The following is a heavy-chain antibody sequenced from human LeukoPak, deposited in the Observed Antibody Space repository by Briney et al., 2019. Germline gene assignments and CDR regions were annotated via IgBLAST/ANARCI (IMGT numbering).Heavy chain of an antibody. Sequence: ASVKVSCKASGYTFTSYDINWVRQATGQGLEWMGWMNPNSGNTGYAQKFQGRVTMTRNTSISTAYMELSSLRSEDTAVYYCAREALLWFGELLLGYNWFDPWGQGTLVTVSS. CDR1: GYTFTSYD. V-gene: IGHV1-8*01. CDR3: AREALLWFGELLLGYNWFDP. J-gene: IGHJ5*02. D-gene: IGHD3-10*01. CDR2: MNPNSGNT.